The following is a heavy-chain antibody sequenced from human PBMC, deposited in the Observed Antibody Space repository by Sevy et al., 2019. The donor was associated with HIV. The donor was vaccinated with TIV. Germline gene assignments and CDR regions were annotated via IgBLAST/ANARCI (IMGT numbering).Heavy chain of an antibody. CDR2: ILYDGSNK. CDR3: ARSAVAGIEARFDP. V-gene: IGHV3-30-3*01. D-gene: IGHD6-19*01. J-gene: IGHJ5*02. CDR1: GFTFSRHA. Sequence: GGSLRLSCVGSGFTFSRHAMHWVRQAPGKGLEWVALILYDGSNKYYADSVKGRFTISRDNSKNTLDLEMNSLRPEDTAVYYCARSAVAGIEARFDPWGLGTLVTVSS.